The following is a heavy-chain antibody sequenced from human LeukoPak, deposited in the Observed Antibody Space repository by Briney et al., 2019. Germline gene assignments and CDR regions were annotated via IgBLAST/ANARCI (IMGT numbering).Heavy chain of an antibody. D-gene: IGHD2-2*02. CDR1: GGTFSSYA. J-gene: IGHJ4*02. CDR2: IIPIFGTA. V-gene: IGHV1-69*13. Sequence: SVKVSCKASGGTFSSYAISWVRQAPGQGLEWMGGIIPIFGTANYAQKFQDRVTITADESTSTAYMELSSLRSEDTAVYYCATHAHPYCSSTSCYRDLDYWGQGTLVTVSS. CDR3: ATHAHPYCSSTSCYRDLDY.